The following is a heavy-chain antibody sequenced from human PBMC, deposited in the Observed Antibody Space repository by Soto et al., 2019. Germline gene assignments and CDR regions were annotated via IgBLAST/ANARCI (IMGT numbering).Heavy chain of an antibody. D-gene: IGHD3-3*01. CDR2: IISNSRTM. CDR1: GFTFSSYS. Sequence: XGSLRLSCAASGFTFSSYSMKWVRQAPGKGLEWVSYIISNSRTMFYADSVKGRFTISRDNAKNSLYLQMISLRDEDTAVYYCARDLWTHWGQGALVTVSS. V-gene: IGHV3-48*02. CDR3: ARDLWTH. J-gene: IGHJ4*02.